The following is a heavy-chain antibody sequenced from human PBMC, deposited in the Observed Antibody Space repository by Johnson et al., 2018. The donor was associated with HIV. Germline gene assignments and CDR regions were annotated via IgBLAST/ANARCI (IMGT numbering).Heavy chain of an antibody. D-gene: IGHD6-6*01. CDR1: GFTFSNYG. CDR3: TTRFIAARAFDI. Sequence: QVQLVESGGGVVQPGGSLRLSCAASGFTFSNYGIHWVRQAPGKGLEWVAFIRYDGSNKYYADSVKGRFTISRDNSKNTLYLQMNSLKTEDTAVYYCTTRFIAARAFDIWGQGTMVTVSS. J-gene: IGHJ3*02. CDR2: IRYDGSNK. V-gene: IGHV3-30*02.